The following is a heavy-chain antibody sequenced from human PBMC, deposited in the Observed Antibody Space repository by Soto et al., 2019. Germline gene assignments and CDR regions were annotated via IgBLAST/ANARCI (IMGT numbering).Heavy chain of an antibody. D-gene: IGHD3-9*01. CDR3: ARGRYDILTGYYNGYYFDY. CDR1: GYTLTSYD. CDR2: MNPNSGNT. Sequence: ASVKVASKASGYTLTSYDINWVRQATGQGLEWMGWMNPNSGNTGYAQKFQGRVTMTRNTSISTAYMELSSLRSEDTAVYYCARGRYDILTGYYNGYYFDYWGQGTLVTVSS. V-gene: IGHV1-8*01. J-gene: IGHJ4*02.